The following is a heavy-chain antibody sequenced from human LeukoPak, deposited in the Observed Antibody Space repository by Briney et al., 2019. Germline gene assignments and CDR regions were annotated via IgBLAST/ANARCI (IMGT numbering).Heavy chain of an antibody. CDR3: ARDRSSSDY. V-gene: IGHV1-69*05. J-gene: IGHJ4*02. D-gene: IGHD6-13*01. Sequence: VASVKVSCKASGYTFTSYDINWVRQAPGQGLEWMGRIIPIFGTANYAQKFQGRVTITTDESTSTAYMELSSLRSDDTAVYYCARDRSSSDYWGQGTLVTVSS. CDR1: GYTFTSYD. CDR2: IIPIFGTA.